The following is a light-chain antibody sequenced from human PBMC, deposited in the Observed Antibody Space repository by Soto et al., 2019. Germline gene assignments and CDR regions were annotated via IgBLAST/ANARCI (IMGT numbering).Light chain of an antibody. CDR3: CSFAGL. J-gene: IGLJ2*01. V-gene: IGLV2-11*01. CDR2: DVT. CDR1: SSDVGRYNY. Sequence: QSALTQPRSVSGSPGQSVAISCAGTSSDVGRYNYVSWYQQYPGKAPKLISYDVTKRPSGVPDRFSGSKSGNTASLTISGLQAEDEADYYCCSFAGLFGGGTKLTVL.